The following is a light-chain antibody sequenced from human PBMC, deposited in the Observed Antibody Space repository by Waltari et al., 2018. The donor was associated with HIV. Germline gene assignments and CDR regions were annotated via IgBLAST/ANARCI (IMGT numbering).Light chain of an antibody. J-gene: IGLJ3*02. Sequence: KFMLTQPHSVSESPGKTVTISCTGSSGSIARNYVQRYRQRPGSAPTTVIYEDSKRPSGVPDRFSGSIASSSNSASLTISGLRTEDEAHYYCHSYDGSNWVFGGGTKLTVL. CDR2: EDS. CDR3: HSYDGSNWV. V-gene: IGLV6-57*02. CDR1: SGSIARNY.